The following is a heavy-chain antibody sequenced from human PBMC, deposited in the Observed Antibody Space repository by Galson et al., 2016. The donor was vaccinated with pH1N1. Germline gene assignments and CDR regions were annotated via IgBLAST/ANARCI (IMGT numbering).Heavy chain of an antibody. V-gene: IGHV1-46*01. CDR3: TRDLGRRREF. CDR1: GYTFTTSY. CDR2: IDPSGGGT. Sequence: SVKVSCKASGYTFTTSYIHWVRQAPGEELEWMGVIDPSGGGTTYAQKFQARVTMTRDTSTSTVYLDLNRLNSEDTSVYYCTRDLGRRREFWGQGTLVTVSS. J-gene: IGHJ4*02. D-gene: IGHD1-26*01.